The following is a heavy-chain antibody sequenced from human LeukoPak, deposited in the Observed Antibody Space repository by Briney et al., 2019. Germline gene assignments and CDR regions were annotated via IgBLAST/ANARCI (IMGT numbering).Heavy chain of an antibody. CDR2: ISYDGSNK. CDR1: GPTFSTYG. J-gene: IGHJ6*02. Sequence: PGRSLRLSCAASGPTFSTYGMHWVRQAPGKGLEWVAVISYDGSNKYYADSVKGRFTISRDNSKNTLFLLMNSLRAEDTAVYYCAREIVGYCSGGSCYGMDVWGQGTTVTVSS. V-gene: IGHV3-30-3*01. D-gene: IGHD2-15*01. CDR3: AREIVGYCSGGSCYGMDV.